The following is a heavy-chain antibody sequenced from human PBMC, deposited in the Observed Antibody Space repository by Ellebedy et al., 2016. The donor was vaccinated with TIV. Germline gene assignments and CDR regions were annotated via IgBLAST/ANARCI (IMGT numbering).Heavy chain of an antibody. Sequence: PGGSLRLSCAASGFTFSTFWMHWVRQAPGKGLVWVSRIKTDGTITTYADSVKGRFTISRDNAKNTLYLQMDSLRDEDTAIYYCGRDERGVGATIDHWGQGTLVTVSS. V-gene: IGHV3-74*01. CDR1: GFTFSTFW. CDR2: IKTDGTIT. J-gene: IGHJ4*02. CDR3: GRDERGVGATIDH. D-gene: IGHD1-26*01.